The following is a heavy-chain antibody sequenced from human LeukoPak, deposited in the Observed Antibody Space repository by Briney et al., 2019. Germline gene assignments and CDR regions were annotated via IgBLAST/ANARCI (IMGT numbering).Heavy chain of an antibody. D-gene: IGHD5-24*01. V-gene: IGHV4-39*01. CDR3: ARLAVEMATINY. J-gene: IGHJ4*02. CDR1: GGFISSYY. CDR2: IYYTGST. Sequence: SETLSLTCTVSGGFISSYYWSWIRQPPGKGLEWIGSIYYTGSTYYNPSLKSRVTIPVDTSKNQFSLKLSSLTATDTAVYYCARLAVEMATINYWGQGTLVTVSS.